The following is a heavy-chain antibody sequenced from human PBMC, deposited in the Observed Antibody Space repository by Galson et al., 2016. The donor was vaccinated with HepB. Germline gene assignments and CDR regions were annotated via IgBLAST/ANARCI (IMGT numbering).Heavy chain of an antibody. CDR3: AKDGGYCSDATCYYRNS. V-gene: IGHV3-23*01. CDR1: GFTFSSYA. Sequence: SLRLSCAASGFTFSSYAMSWVRQAPGKGLEWVSTITGSGGWIKYADSVKGRLITSRDKSKNTLYLQLNSLRAEDTAVYYCAKDGGYCSDATCYYRNSWGQGTLVTVSS. CDR2: ITGSGGWI. J-gene: IGHJ4*02. D-gene: IGHD2-15*01.